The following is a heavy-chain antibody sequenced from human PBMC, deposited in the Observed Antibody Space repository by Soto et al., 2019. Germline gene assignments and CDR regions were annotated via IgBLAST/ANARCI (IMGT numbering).Heavy chain of an antibody. V-gene: IGHV1-69*13. D-gene: IGHD3-3*01. CDR2: IIPIFGTA. CDR3: GSVRFLEWFGPKYYFDY. CDR1: GGTFSSYA. J-gene: IGHJ4*02. Sequence: SVKVSCKASGGTFSSYAISWVRQAPGQGLEWMGGIIPIFGTANYAQKFQGRVTITADESTSTAYMELSSLRSEDTAVYYCGSVRFLEWFGPKYYFDYWGQGTLVTVSS.